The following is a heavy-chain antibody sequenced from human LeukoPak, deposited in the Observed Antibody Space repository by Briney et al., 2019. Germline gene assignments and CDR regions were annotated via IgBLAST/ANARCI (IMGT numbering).Heavy chain of an antibody. CDR1: GFTFTNYA. Sequence: GGSLRLSCAASGFTFTNYAMNWVRQALGKGLEWVSAISGSGGSSSYADSVRGRFTISRDNSNNMLYLQMNSLRAEDTAVYYCAKPLRDAGSFNYPYFDFWGQGTLVTVSS. CDR3: AKPLRDAGSFNYPYFDF. V-gene: IGHV3-23*01. D-gene: IGHD5-24*01. CDR2: ISGSGGSS. J-gene: IGHJ4*02.